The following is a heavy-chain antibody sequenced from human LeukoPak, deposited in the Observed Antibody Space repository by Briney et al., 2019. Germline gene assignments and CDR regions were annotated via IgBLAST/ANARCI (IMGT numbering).Heavy chain of an antibody. Sequence: GASVKVSCKASGYTFTGYCMHWVRQAPGQGLEWMGWINPNNGDTNYAQKFQGRVNMTRDTSITTAYMELSRLTSDDTAVYYCARVVGQGTAMPSRDYFDYWGQGTLVIVSS. CDR2: INPNNGDT. J-gene: IGHJ4*02. CDR1: GYTFTGYC. D-gene: IGHD5-18*01. V-gene: IGHV1-2*02. CDR3: ARVVGQGTAMPSRDYFDY.